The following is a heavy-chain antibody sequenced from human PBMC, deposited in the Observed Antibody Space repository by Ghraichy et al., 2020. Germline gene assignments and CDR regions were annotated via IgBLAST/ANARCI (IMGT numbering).Heavy chain of an antibody. Sequence: SETLSLTCTVSGGSISSYYWSWIRQPPGKGLEWIGYIYYSGSTNYNPSLKSRVTISVDTSKNQFSLKLSSVTAADTAVYYCASLTYDSSGYYYGDPWGQGTLVTVSS. CDR3: ASLTYDSSGYYYGDP. J-gene: IGHJ5*02. CDR1: GGSISSYY. V-gene: IGHV4-59*01. D-gene: IGHD3-22*01. CDR2: IYYSGST.